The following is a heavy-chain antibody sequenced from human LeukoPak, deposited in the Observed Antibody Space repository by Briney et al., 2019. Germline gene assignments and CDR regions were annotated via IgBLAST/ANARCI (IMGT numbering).Heavy chain of an antibody. D-gene: IGHD6-13*01. CDR3: ARDFSWYYFDC. Sequence: PGGSLRLSCAASGFTFSSYSMNWVRQAPGKGLESVSSISSSSSYIYYADSVKGRFTISRDNAKNSLYLQMNSLRAEDTAVYYCARDFSWYYFDCWGQGTLVTVSS. J-gene: IGHJ4*02. V-gene: IGHV3-21*01. CDR2: ISSSSSYI. CDR1: GFTFSSYS.